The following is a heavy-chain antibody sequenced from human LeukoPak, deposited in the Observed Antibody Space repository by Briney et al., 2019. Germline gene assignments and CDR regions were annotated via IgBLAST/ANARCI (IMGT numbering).Heavy chain of an antibody. Sequence: GGSLRLSCAASGFTFSSYAMSWVRQAPGKGLEWVANINQDGSEKYFVDSVKGRLTISRDNAKNSLHLQMNTLRAEDTAVYYCARERDGRFFDYWGQGTLVTVSS. J-gene: IGHJ4*02. D-gene: IGHD5-24*01. V-gene: IGHV3-7*01. CDR3: ARERDGRFFDY. CDR2: INQDGSEK. CDR1: GFTFSSYA.